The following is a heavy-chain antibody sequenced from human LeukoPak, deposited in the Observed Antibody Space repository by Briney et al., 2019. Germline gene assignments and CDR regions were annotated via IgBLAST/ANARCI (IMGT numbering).Heavy chain of an antibody. CDR1: GFTFSTYS. D-gene: IGHD3-22*01. Sequence: GGSLRLSCAASGFTFSTYSMNWVRQAPGKGVEWVSFISYSSRYMDYADSVKGRFTISRDNAKNSLYLQMNSLRAEDTAVYYCAKGASSGYNYAYGFDIWGQGTMVTVSS. CDR2: ISYSSRYM. J-gene: IGHJ3*02. CDR3: AKGASSGYNYAYGFDI. V-gene: IGHV3-21*04.